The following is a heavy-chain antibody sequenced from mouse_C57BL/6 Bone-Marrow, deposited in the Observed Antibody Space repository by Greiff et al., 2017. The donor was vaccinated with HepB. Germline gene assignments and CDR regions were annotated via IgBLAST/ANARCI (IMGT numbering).Heavy chain of an antibody. CDR1: GYTFTSYW. V-gene: IGHV1-69*01. CDR2: IDPSDSYT. J-gene: IGHJ4*01. D-gene: IGHD1-1*01. CDR3: ARRGYGSLYAMDY. Sequence: QVHVKQPGAELVMPGASVKLSCKASGYTFTSYWMHWVKQRPGQGLEWIGEIDPSDSYTNYNQKFKGKSTLTVDKSSSTAYMQLSSLTSEDSAVYYCARRGYGSLYAMDYWGQGTSVTVSS.